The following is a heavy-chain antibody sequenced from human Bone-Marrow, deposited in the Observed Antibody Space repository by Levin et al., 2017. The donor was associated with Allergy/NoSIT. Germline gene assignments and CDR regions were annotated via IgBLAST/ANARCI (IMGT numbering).Heavy chain of an antibody. CDR3: LREYQPGRNWLDP. J-gene: IGHJ5*02. Sequence: GESLKISCTASGFTFSSYWMHWVRQSPGEGLTWVARINSDGSRADYADSVRGRFTISRDNAKSTLYLQMNSLSTDEAAVYYCLREYQPGRNWLDPWGQGTLVTVSS. CDR2: INSDGSRA. CDR1: GFTFSSYW. V-gene: IGHV3-74*01. D-gene: IGHD2-2*01.